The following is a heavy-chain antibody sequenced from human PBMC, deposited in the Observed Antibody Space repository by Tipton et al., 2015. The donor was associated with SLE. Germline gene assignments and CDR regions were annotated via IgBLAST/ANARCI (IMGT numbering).Heavy chain of an antibody. D-gene: IGHD6-19*01. CDR1: GGSFSGYY. CDR2: INHSGST. Sequence: TLSLTCAVYGGSFSGYYWSWIRQPPGKELEWIGEINHSGSTNYNPSLKSRVTISVDTSKNQFSLKLSSVTAADTAVYYCARGRLGYFDYWGQGTLVTVSS. CDR3: ARGRLGYFDY. V-gene: IGHV4-34*01. J-gene: IGHJ4*02.